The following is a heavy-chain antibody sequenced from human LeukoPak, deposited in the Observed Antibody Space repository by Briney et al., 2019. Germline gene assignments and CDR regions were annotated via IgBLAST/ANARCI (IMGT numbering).Heavy chain of an antibody. CDR1: GGSISYYY. V-gene: IGHV4-59*01. J-gene: IGHJ4*02. CDR3: AREHELAANSLFFDL. D-gene: IGHD4/OR15-4a*01. CDR2: IYYDGST. Sequence: SETLFLTCTVSGGSISYYYWSWIRQPPGKGLEWIGYIYYDGSTNYTPSLKSRVTISVDTSKNQFFLKLSSVTAADTAVYYCAREHELAANSLFFDLWGPGTLVTVSS.